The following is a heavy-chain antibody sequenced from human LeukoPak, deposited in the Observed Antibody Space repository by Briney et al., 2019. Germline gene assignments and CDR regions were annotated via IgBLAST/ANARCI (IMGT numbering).Heavy chain of an antibody. CDR1: GFTFSSHG. Sequence: GGSLRLSCAASGFTFSSHGMQWVRQTPGKGLEWVAVISYDGSNKFYGESMKGRFIISRDNSKNTVHLQMNNLRPEDTAVYFCVKELYGKSFFDFWGQGALVTVSS. CDR3: VKELYGKSFFDF. D-gene: IGHD3-16*02. V-gene: IGHV3-30*18. J-gene: IGHJ4*02. CDR2: ISYDGSNK.